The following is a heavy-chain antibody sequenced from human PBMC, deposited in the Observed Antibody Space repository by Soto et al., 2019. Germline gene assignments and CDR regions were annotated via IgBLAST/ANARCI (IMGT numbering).Heavy chain of an antibody. V-gene: IGHV3-23*01. CDR1: GLTSSFYA. CDR3: ATCSTGVPYDVMIYSSVMDV. CDR2: VSGSGGST. J-gene: IGHJ6*02. D-gene: IGHD3-9*01. Sequence: SLRLSCEASGLTSSFYAMTWVRQAPGKGLEWVSTVSGSGGSTYYADSVKGRFTISRDNSKNTLYLQLNSLRAEDTAVYYCATCSTGVPYDVMIYSSVMDVWGQGTTVTVSS.